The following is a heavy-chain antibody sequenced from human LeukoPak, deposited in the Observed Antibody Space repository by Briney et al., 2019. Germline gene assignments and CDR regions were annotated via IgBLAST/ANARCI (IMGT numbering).Heavy chain of an antibody. CDR3: AADRYDSSGYYHFDY. J-gene: IGHJ4*02. D-gene: IGHD3-22*01. V-gene: IGHV3-23*01. CDR1: GFTFSSYA. Sequence: GGSLRLSCAASGFTFSSYAMSWVRQAPGKGLEWVSGISGSGGNTYCADSVKGRFTISRDNSKNTLFLQMSSLRAEDTAVYYCAADRYDSSGYYHFDYWGQGTLVTVPS. CDR2: ISGSGGNT.